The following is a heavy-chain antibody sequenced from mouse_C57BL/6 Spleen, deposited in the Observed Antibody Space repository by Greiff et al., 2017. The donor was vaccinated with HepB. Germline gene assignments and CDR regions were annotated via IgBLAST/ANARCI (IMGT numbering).Heavy chain of an antibody. CDR2: ISDGGSYT. D-gene: IGHD1-1*01. CDR3: ARGEYYGSTYYYAMDY. J-gene: IGHJ4*01. CDR1: GFTFSSYA. V-gene: IGHV5-4*03. Sequence: EVMLVESGGGLVKPGGSLKLSCAASGFTFSSYAMSWVRQTPEKRLEWVATISDGGSYTYYPDNVKGRFTISRDNAKNNLYLQMSHLKSEDTAMYYCARGEYYGSTYYYAMDYWGQGTSVTVAS.